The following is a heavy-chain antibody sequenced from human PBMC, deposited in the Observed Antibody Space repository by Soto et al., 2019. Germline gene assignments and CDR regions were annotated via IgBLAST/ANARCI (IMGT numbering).Heavy chain of an antibody. D-gene: IGHD3-10*01. J-gene: IGHJ4*02. CDR2: INHSGST. CDR1: GGSFSGYY. CDR3: ARDDRVRGVISY. Sequence: QVQLQQWGAGLLKPSETLSLTCAVYGGSFSGYYWSWIRQPPGKGLEWIGEINHSGSTNSNPSLKSRVTISVDTSKNQFSLKLSSVTAADTAVYYCARDDRVRGVISYWGQGTLVTVSS. V-gene: IGHV4-34*01.